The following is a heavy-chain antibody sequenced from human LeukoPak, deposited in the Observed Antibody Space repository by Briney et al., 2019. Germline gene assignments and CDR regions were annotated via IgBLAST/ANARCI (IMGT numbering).Heavy chain of an antibody. Sequence: SETLSLTCTVSGGSISSRSHHWGWIRQPPGKGLEWIGTIDYSGNPYYNPSLKSRVIISKDTSEIQFSLRLSSVTAADTAVYYCARVFGGYDYVWGQGTLVTVSS. D-gene: IGHD5-12*01. CDR3: ARVFGGYDYV. CDR2: IDYSGNP. V-gene: IGHV4-39*07. J-gene: IGHJ4*02. CDR1: GGSISSRSHH.